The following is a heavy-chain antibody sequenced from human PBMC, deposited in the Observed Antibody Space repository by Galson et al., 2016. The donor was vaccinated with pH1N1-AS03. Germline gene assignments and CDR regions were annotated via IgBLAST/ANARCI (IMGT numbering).Heavy chain of an antibody. V-gene: IGHV1-2*04. CDR1: GYIFTGFY. J-gene: IGHJ6*02. D-gene: IGHD1-26*01. Sequence: SVKVSCKASGYIFTGFYVHWVRQAPGQGLEWMGWIIPNNGVTNYAQKFQAWVTMTGDTSITTAYLELYGLKSDDTAVYYCARDPRGPCSSATCATTYVFGMDVWGQGTTVIVSS. CDR3: ARDPRGPCSSATCATTYVFGMDV. CDR2: IIPNNGVT.